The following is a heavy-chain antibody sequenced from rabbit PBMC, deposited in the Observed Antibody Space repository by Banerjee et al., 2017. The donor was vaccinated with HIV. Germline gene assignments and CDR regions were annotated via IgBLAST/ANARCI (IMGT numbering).Heavy chain of an antibody. CDR1: GIDFSSYYY. CDR2: IDAGSSGST. CDR3: ATVPHDGDVKYGNFL. J-gene: IGHJ3*01. V-gene: IGHV1S43*01. D-gene: IGHD2-1*01. Sequence: QSLEESGGDLVKPGASLTLTCKASGIDFSSYYYMCWVRQAPGKGLEWIACIDAGSSGSTWYASWVNGRFTISRSTSLNTVDLQMTSLTAADTATYFCATVPHDGDVKYGNFLWGQGTLVTVS.